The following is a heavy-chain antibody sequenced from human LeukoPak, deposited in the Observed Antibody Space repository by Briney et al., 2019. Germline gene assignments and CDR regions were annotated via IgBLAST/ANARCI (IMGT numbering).Heavy chain of an antibody. CDR3: AKDRCSNGIGCYYYYMDV. CDR1: GFTVSSNY. CDR2: IYSGGST. Sequence: GGSLRLSCAASGFTVSSNYMSWVRQAPGKGLEWVSVIYSGGSTYYADPVKGRFTISRDSSKNILYLQMNSLRAEDTAVYYCAKDRCSNGIGCYYYYMDVWGKGTTVTISS. D-gene: IGHD2-8*01. V-gene: IGHV3-53*05. J-gene: IGHJ6*03.